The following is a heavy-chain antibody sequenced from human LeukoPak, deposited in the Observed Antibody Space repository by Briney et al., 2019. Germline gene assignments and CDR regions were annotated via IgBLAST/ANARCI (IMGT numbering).Heavy chain of an antibody. J-gene: IGHJ5*02. CDR2: IIPILGIA. Sequence: GASVKVSCKASGYTFTSYYMHWVRQAPGQGLEWMGRIIPILGIANYAQKFQGRVTITADKSTSTAYMELSSLRSEDTAVYYCAILSGSYDWFDPWGQGTLVTVSS. CDR3: AILSGSYDWFDP. CDR1: GYTFTSYY. D-gene: IGHD1-26*01. V-gene: IGHV1-69*02.